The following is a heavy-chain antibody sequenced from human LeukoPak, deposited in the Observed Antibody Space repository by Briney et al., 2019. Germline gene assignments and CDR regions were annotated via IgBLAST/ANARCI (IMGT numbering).Heavy chain of an antibody. J-gene: IGHJ4*02. Sequence: PGGSLRLSCAASGFTFSSYAMHWVRQAPGKGLEWVAVISYDGSNKYYADSVKGRFTISRDNSKNTLYLQMNSLRAEDTAVYYCARGSGTYYYDSSGYYWGQGTQVTVSS. D-gene: IGHD3-22*01. V-gene: IGHV3-30*01. CDR3: ARGSGTYYYDSSGYY. CDR1: GFTFSSYA. CDR2: ISYDGSNK.